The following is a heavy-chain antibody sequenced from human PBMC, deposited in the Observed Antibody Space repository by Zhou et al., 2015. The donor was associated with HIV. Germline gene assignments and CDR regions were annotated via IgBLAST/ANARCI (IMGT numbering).Heavy chain of an antibody. CDR2: INPLFEIE. CDR1: GGTLSGSD. J-gene: IGHJ3*02. CDR3: ARSSGDYEYAFEI. D-gene: IGHD3-22*01. Sequence: QVQLVQSGAELKKPGSAVKVSCKASGGTLSGSDISWVRQAPGQGLEWMGGINPLFEIENYAQNFRGRLTISADKFTSAVYMELRSLRSEDAATYYCARSSGDYEYAFEIWGQGTKVIVSS. V-gene: IGHV1-69*17.